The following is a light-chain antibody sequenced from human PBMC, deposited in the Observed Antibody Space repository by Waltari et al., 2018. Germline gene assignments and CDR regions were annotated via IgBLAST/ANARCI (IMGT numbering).Light chain of an antibody. CDR3: CSYSGSSTFT. V-gene: IGLV2-23*02. CDR2: EVY. J-gene: IGLJ2*01. CDR1: SSDVGSYDL. Sequence: QSALTQPASVSGSPGHSITISCTGTSSDVGSYDLVSWYQQHPGNAPKLIIYEVYKPPPRVSNRFSDTKSGNTASLTISGLQAEDEADYYCCSYSGSSTFTFGGDTKLTI.